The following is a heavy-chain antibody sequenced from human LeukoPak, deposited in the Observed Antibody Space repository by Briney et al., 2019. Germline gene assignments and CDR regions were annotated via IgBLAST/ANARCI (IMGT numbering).Heavy chain of an antibody. CDR1: GGSFSGYY. CDR2: INHSGST. D-gene: IGHD6-13*01. V-gene: IGHV4-34*01. J-gene: IGHJ4*02. Sequence: SETLSLTCAVYGGSFSGYYWSWIRQPPGKGLEWIGEINHSGSTNYNPSLKSRVTISVDTFKNQFSLKLSSVTAADTAVYYCASASSSWYHYWGQGTLVTVSS. CDR3: ASASSSWYHY.